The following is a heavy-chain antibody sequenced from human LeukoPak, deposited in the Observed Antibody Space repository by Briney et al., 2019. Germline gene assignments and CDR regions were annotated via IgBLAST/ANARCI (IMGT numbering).Heavy chain of an antibody. CDR2: IKDVGSEK. V-gene: IGHV3-7*04. CDR1: GFSFSSYW. Sequence: GGSLRLSCVGSGFSFSSYWMTWVRQAPGKGLEWVANIKDVGSEKYSVDSVKGRFTISRDNAKNLLYLQTSSIGAENTTVYCCARARIDYWGQGTLVTVSS. D-gene: IGHD1-14*01. J-gene: IGHJ4*02. CDR3: ARARIDY.